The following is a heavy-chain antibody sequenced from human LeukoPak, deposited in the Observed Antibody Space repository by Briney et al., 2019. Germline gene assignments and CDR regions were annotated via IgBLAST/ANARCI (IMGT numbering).Heavy chain of an antibody. CDR1: GGSISSSTYY. V-gene: IGHV4-39*01. CDR3: ARPNYYDLNSQH. D-gene: IGHD3-22*01. Sequence: SETLSLTCTVSGGSISSSTYYWGWIRQPPGKGLEWIGTIYYSGSTYYNPSLKSRVTISVDTSKNQFSLKLSTVTAADTAVYYCARPNYYDLNSQHWGQGTLVTVSS. CDR2: IYYSGST. J-gene: IGHJ1*01.